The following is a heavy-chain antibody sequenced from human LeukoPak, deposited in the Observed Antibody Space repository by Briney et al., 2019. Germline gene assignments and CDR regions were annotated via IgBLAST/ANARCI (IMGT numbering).Heavy chain of an antibody. D-gene: IGHD6-13*01. CDR2: IYYSGST. CDR1: GGSISSYY. Sequence: SQTLSLTCTVSGGSISSYYWSWIRQPPGKGLEWIGYIYYSGSTNYNPSLKSRVTISVDTSKNQFSLKLSSVTAADTAVYYCARGLMMAVAGRGEFHYWGQGTLVTVSS. CDR3: ARGLMMAVAGRGEFHY. V-gene: IGHV4-59*01. J-gene: IGHJ4*02.